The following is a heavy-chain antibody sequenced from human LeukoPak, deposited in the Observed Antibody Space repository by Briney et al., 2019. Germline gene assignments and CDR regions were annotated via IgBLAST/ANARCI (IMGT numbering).Heavy chain of an antibody. D-gene: IGHD6-6*01. CDR2: INHSGST. J-gene: IGHJ4*02. CDR3: ARSARHFDY. V-gene: IGHV4-34*01. CDR1: GGSFSGYY. Sequence: SETLSLTCAVYGGSFSGYYWSWIRQPPGRGLEWIGEINHSGSTNYNPSLKSRVTISVDTSKNQFSLKLSSVTAADTAVYYCARSARHFDYWGQGTLVTVSS.